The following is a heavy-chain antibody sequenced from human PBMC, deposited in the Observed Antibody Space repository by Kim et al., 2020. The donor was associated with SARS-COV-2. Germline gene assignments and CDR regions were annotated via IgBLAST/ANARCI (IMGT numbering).Heavy chain of an antibody. V-gene: IGHV5-51*01. CDR3: ARRGTGYSSGWYEMGFDY. CDR2: IYPGDSDT. D-gene: IGHD6-19*01. CDR1: GYSFTSYW. Sequence: GESLKISCKGSGYSFTSYWIGWVRQMPGKGLEWMGIIYPGDSDTRYSPSFQGQVTISADKSISTAYLQWSSLKASDTAMYYCARRGTGYSSGWYEMGFDYWGQGTLVTVSS. J-gene: IGHJ4*02.